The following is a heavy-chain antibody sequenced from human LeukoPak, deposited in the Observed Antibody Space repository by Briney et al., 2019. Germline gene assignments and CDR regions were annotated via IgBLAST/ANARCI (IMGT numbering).Heavy chain of an antibody. CDR2: INHSGST. CDR3: ARGTVRMVRRESTIDY. CDR1: GGSFSGYY. Sequence: PSETLSLTCAVYGGSFSGYYWSWIRQPPGKGLEWIGEINHSGSTNYNPSLKSRVTISVDTSKNQFSLKLSSVTAAGTAVYYCARGTVRMVRRESTIDYWGQGTLVTVSS. D-gene: IGHD3-10*01. V-gene: IGHV4-34*01. J-gene: IGHJ4*02.